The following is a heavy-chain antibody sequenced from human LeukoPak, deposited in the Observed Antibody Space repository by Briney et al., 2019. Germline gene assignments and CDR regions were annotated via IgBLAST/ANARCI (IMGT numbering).Heavy chain of an antibody. Sequence: SETLSLACTVSGGSISSYYWSWIRQPAGKGLEWIGRIYTSGSTNYNPSLKSRGTMSVDTSKNQFSLKLSSVTGADTAVYYCARGGYDFWSGSWFDPWGQGTLVTVSS. J-gene: IGHJ5*02. D-gene: IGHD3-3*01. CDR2: IYTSGST. V-gene: IGHV4-4*07. CDR1: GGSISSYY. CDR3: ARGGYDFWSGSWFDP.